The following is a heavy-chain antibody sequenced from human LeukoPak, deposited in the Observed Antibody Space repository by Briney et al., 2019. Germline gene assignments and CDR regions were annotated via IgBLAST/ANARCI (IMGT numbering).Heavy chain of an antibody. CDR1: GFTFDDYA. J-gene: IGHJ4*02. Sequence: GGSLRLSCAASGFTFDDYAMHWVRQAPGKGLEWVSGISWNSGSIGYADSVKGRFTISRDNAKNSLYLQMNSLGAEDTALYYCAKDRRGAVAGTIFDYWGQGTLVTVSS. V-gene: IGHV3-9*01. CDR2: ISWNSGSI. D-gene: IGHD6-19*01. CDR3: AKDRRGAVAGTIFDY.